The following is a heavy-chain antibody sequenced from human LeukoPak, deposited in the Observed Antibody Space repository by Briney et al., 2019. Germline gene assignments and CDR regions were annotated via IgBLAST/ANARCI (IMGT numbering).Heavy chain of an antibody. D-gene: IGHD4-23*01. CDR2: ISGRDSNT. Sequence: GGSLRLSCAASGFTFSIYGMSWVRQAPGKGLWWVSTISGRDSNTYYADSVEGRFIISRDNSRNTLYLQMNSLRAEDTAVYYCARRSDYGGNGNYFDYWGQGTPVTVSS. CDR1: GFTFSIYG. J-gene: IGHJ4*02. V-gene: IGHV3-23*01. CDR3: ARRSDYGGNGNYFDY.